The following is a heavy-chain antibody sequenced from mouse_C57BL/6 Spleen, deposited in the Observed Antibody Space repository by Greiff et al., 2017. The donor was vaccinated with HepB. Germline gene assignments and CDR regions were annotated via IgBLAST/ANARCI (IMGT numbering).Heavy chain of an antibody. J-gene: IGHJ2*01. CDR2: INPSSGYT. CDR1: GYTFTSYT. Sequence: QVHVKQSGAELARPGASVKMSCKASGYTFTSYTMHWVKQRPGQGLEWIGYINPSSGYTKYNQKFKDKATLTADKSSSTAYMQLSSLTSEDSAVYYCASDYYSNSYYFDYWGQGTTLTVSS. CDR3: ASDYYSNSYYFDY. D-gene: IGHD2-5*01. V-gene: IGHV1-4*01.